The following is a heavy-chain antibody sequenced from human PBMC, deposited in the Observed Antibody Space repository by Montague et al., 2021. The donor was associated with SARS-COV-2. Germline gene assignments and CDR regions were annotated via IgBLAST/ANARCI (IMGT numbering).Heavy chain of an antibody. Sequence: LRLSCAASGFSFRSYAMNWVRQAPGKGLEWVSGISYTSGSTYYADSVKGRFTISRDNSKNTVYLQMNSLRAEDTAVYYCAKGVDASGSYRSTLGYWGQGTLVTVSS. CDR1: GFSFRSYA. V-gene: IGHV3-23*01. CDR2: ISYTSGST. CDR3: AKGVDASGSYRSTLGY. J-gene: IGHJ4*02. D-gene: IGHD3-10*01.